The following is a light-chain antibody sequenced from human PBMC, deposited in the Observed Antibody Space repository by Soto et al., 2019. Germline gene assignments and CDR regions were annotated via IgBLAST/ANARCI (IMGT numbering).Light chain of an antibody. CDR2: DAS. Sequence: DIQMTQSPSTLSASIGDRVTITCRASQSISSWLAWYQQKPGKAPKLLIYDASSWESGVPSRFSGSGSGTEFTLTISSLQPDDFATYSCQQYNSYSTFGQGTKLEIK. CDR1: QSISSW. J-gene: IGKJ2*01. V-gene: IGKV1-5*01. CDR3: QQYNSYST.